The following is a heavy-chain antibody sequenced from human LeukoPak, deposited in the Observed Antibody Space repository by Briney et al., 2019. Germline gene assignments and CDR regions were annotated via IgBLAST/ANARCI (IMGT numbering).Heavy chain of an antibody. CDR1: GFTFCSYS. Sequence: GGSLRLSCAASGFTFCSYSMNWVRQAPGKGLEWVSSISSSSSYIYYADSVKGRFTISRDNAKNSLYLQMNSLRAEDTAVYYCAREKIKDAFDIWGQGTMVTVSS. CDR2: ISSSSSYI. J-gene: IGHJ3*02. CDR3: AREKIKDAFDI. V-gene: IGHV3-21*01.